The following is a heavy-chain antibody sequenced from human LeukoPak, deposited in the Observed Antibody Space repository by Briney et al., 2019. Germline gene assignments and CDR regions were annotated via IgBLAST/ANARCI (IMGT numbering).Heavy chain of an antibody. CDR2: IYYSGST. J-gene: IGHJ5*02. CDR3: ARDRMVLNCSGGSCYSFKWFDP. V-gene: IGHV4-30-4*01. Sequence: SQTLSLTCTVSGGSISSGDYYWSWIRQPPGKGLEWIGYIYYSGSTYYNPSLKSRVTISVDTSKNQFSLKLSSVTAADTAVYYCARDRMVLNCSGGSCYSFKWFDPWGQGTLVTVSS. CDR1: GGSISSGDYY. D-gene: IGHD2-15*01.